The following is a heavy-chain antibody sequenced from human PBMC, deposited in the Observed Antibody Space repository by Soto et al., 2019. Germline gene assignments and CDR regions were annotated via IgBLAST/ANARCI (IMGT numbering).Heavy chain of an antibody. V-gene: IGHV4-34*01. CDR2: INHSGST. Sequence: TLSLTCAVYGGSFSGYYWSWIRQPPGKGLEWIGEINHSGSTNYNPSLKSRVTISVDTSKNQFSLKLSSVTAADTAVYYCAREGVGWDYYGMDVWGQGTTVTVSS. CDR3: AREGVGWDYYGMDV. D-gene: IGHD3-10*01. J-gene: IGHJ6*02. CDR1: GGSFSGYY.